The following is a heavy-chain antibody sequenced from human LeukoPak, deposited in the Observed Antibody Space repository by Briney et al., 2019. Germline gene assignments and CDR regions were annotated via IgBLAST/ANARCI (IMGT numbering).Heavy chain of an antibody. CDR1: GGSISSYY. D-gene: IGHD3-22*01. V-gene: IGHV4-59*01. J-gene: IGHJ4*02. CDR2: IYDSGST. Sequence: TTSETLSLTCTVSGGSISSYYWSWIRQPPGKGLEWIGNIYDSGSTNYNPSLKSRVTISVDTSKNQCSLKLSSVTAADTADYYCARQSISGSSLSYFDYWGQGTLVNVSS. CDR3: ARQSISGSSLSYFDY.